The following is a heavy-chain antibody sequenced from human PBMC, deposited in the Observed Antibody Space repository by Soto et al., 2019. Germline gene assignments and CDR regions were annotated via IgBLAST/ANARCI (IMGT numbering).Heavy chain of an antibody. V-gene: IGHV4-39*01. CDR2: IYHTGNA. J-gene: IGHJ5*02. D-gene: IGHD3-22*01. CDR3: GGDYFDRGDYTTNWFDP. CDR1: GDSISNSRFY. Sequence: PSETLSLTCGVSGDSISNSRFYWAWIRQPPGEGLEWIGSIYHTGNAYYNPSLKSRVTISVDTSKNQFSLKVTSVTAAAAAFFYCGGDYFDRGDYTTNWFDPWGQGTLVTVSS.